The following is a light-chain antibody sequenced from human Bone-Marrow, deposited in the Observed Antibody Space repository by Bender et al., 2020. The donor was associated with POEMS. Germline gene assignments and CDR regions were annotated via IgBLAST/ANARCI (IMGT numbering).Light chain of an antibody. CDR2: DVS. J-gene: IGLJ1*01. CDR1: SGDVGGYDY. CDR3: CSYAGRPPSFV. V-gene: IGLV2-14*03. Sequence: QSALTQPASVSGAPGQSITISCTGTSGDVGGYDYVSWYQQHPGKVPKLLIYDVSDRPSGVFDRFSGSKSGNTASLTISGLQAEDEADYYCCSYAGRPPSFVFGTGTKVTVL.